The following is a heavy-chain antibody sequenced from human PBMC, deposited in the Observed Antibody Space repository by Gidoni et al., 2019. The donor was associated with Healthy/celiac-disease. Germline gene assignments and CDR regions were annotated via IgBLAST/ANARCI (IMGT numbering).Heavy chain of an antibody. Sequence: EVKLLESGGGLVQPGGSLRVSCAASGLTFSSYAMSWVRKAPGKGLEWVSAISSSGGSTYYADSVKGRFTISRDNSKNTLYLQMNSLRAEDTAVYYCAKGPYSSGWSRYFDYWGQGTLVTVSS. J-gene: IGHJ4*02. V-gene: IGHV3-23*01. CDR2: ISSSGGST. D-gene: IGHD6-19*01. CDR1: GLTFSSYA. CDR3: AKGPYSSGWSRYFDY.